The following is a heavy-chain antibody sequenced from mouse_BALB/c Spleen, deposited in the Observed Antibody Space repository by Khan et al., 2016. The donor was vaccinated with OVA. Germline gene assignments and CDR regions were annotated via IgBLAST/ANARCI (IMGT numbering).Heavy chain of an antibody. CDR3: ARGNYYGSISWFGY. CDR2: ILPGSGRN. J-gene: IGHJ3*01. CDR1: GYTFSSYW. Sequence: VQLQESGAELMKPGASVKISCKATGYTFSSYWIEWVKQRPGHGLEWIGEILPGSGRNNYNEKFKGKATFTGDTSSNTAYMQLSNLTSDDSSVYYCARGNYYGSISWFGYWGQGTLVTVSA. V-gene: IGHV1-9*01. D-gene: IGHD1-1*01.